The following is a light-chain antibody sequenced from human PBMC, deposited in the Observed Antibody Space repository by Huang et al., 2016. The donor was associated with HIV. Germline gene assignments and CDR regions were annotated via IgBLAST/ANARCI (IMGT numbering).Light chain of an antibody. Sequence: EIVLTQSPATLSLSPGERATLSCRASQSVSSYLAWYQQKPGQAPRLLIYDASNRATGIPARFSGSGSWTDFTLTISSLEPEDFAVYYCQQRYNWQITFGQGTRLEIK. CDR1: QSVSSY. J-gene: IGKJ5*01. CDR3: QQRYNWQIT. CDR2: DAS. V-gene: IGKV3-11*01.